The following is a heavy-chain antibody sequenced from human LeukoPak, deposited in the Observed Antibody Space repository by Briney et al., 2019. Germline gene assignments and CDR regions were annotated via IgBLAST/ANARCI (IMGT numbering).Heavy chain of an antibody. J-gene: IGHJ5*02. V-gene: IGHV3-23*01. Sequence: GSLRLSCAASGFTFSSYAMSWVRQAPGKGLGWVSAISGSGGSTYYADSVKGRFTISRDNSKNTLYLQMNSLRAEDTAVYYCAKLRGVPAAIFHNWFDPWGQGTLVTVSS. CDR1: GFTFSSYA. CDR3: AKLRGVPAAIFHNWFDP. D-gene: IGHD2-2*02. CDR2: ISGSGGST.